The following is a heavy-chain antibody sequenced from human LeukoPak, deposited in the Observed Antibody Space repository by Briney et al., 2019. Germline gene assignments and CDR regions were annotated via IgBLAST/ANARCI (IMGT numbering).Heavy chain of an antibody. J-gene: IGHJ3*02. CDR1: GYTFTSYA. Sequence: ASVKVSCKASGYTFTSYALNWVRQAPGQGLEWMGWINTNTGNPTYAQGFTGRFVFSLDASVSTAYLQISSLKAEDTAVFYCARADPVAHSAFDIWGQGTMVTVSS. CDR2: INTNTGNP. D-gene: IGHD2-21*01. V-gene: IGHV7-4-1*02. CDR3: ARADPVAHSAFDI.